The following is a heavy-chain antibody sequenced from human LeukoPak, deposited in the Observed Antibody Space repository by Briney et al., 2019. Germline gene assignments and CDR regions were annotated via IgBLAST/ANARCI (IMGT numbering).Heavy chain of an antibody. D-gene: IGHD6-19*01. CDR1: GFTFSSYS. J-gene: IGHJ4*02. CDR2: ISSSSSYI. Sequence: GGSLRLSCAASGFTFSSYSMNWVRQAPGKGLEWVSSISSSSSYIYYADSVKGRFTISRGNAKNSLYLQMNSLRAEDTAVYYCARGSVAGTPPFDYWGQGTLVTVSS. CDR3: ARGSVAGTPPFDY. V-gene: IGHV3-21*01.